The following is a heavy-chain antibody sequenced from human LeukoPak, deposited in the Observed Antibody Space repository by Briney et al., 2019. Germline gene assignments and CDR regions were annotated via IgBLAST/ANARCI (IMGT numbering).Heavy chain of an antibody. D-gene: IGHD5-18*01. CDR3: AKVRLGYLNWFDP. CDR2: ISGSGGNT. Sequence: GGSLRLSCAVSGFTFSSYAMTWVRQAPGKGLEWVSAISGSGGNTYYADSVKGRFTISRDNSNNTLYLQMNSLRAEDTAVYYCAKVRLGYLNWFDPWGQGTLVTVSS. J-gene: IGHJ5*02. V-gene: IGHV3-23*01. CDR1: GFTFSSYA.